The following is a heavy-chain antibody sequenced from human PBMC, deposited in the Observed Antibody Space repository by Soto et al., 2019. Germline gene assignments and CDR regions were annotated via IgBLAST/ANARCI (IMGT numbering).Heavy chain of an antibody. D-gene: IGHD2-2*01. Sequence: QVQLVESGGGVVQPGRSLRLSCAASGFTFSSYGMHWVRQAPGKGLEWVAVIWYDGSNKYYADSVKGRFTISRDNSKNTLYLQMNSLRAEDRAVYYCARDPGVVAPAAMLGFGPLYYFDYWGQGTLVTVSS. CDR1: GFTFSSYG. V-gene: IGHV3-33*01. CDR3: ARDPGVVAPAAMLGFGPLYYFDY. CDR2: IWYDGSNK. J-gene: IGHJ4*02.